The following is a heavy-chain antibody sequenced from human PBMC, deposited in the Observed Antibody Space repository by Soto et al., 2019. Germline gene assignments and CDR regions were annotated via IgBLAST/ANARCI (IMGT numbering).Heavy chain of an antibody. CDR2: ISYDGGNK. J-gene: IGHJ6*02. D-gene: IGHD4-4*01. CDR1: EFTFSSYA. Sequence: QVQLVESGGGVVHPERSLRLSCSASEFTFSSYAMHWVRQAPGKGLEWVAGISYDGGNKFYGDSVRGRFTISRDSSKTTVLLQMNSLRPEDTAAEYCARGKTDYSNRRGPDVCDGMDVWGQWTTVTVSS. V-gene: IGHV3-30*14. CDR3: ARGKTDYSNRRGPDVCDGMDV.